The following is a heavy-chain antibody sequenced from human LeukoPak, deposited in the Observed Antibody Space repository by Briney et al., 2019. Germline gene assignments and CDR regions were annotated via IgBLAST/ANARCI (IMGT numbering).Heavy chain of an antibody. J-gene: IGHJ4*02. CDR2: IYYSGST. CDR3: ARVQAYGGKGYFDY. V-gene: IGHV4-59*01. CDR1: GGSISSYY. Sequence: PSEILSLTCTVSGGSISSYYWSWIRQPPGKGLEWIGYIYYSGSTNYNPSLKSRVTISVDTSKNQFSLKLSSVTAADTAVYYCARVQAYGGKGYFDYWGQGTLVTVSS. D-gene: IGHD4-23*01.